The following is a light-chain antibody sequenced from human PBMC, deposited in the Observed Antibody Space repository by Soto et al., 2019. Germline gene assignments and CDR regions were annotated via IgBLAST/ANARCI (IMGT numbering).Light chain of an antibody. J-gene: IGLJ3*02. V-gene: IGLV2-11*01. CDR1: SSDVGGYNY. Sequence: QSALTQPRSVSGSPGQSVTISCTGTSSDVGGYNYVSWYQQHPGKAPKPMIYDVSKRPSGVPDRFSGSKSGNTASLTISGLQAEDEADYYCCSYAGTYWVFGGGTKVTVL. CDR2: DVS. CDR3: CSYAGTYWV.